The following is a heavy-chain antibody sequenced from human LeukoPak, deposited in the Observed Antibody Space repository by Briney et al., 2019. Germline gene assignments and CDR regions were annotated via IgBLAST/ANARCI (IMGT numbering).Heavy chain of an antibody. J-gene: IGHJ4*02. CDR3: ARDMGYCSSTSCPGDH. Sequence: GGSLRLSCAASGFTFSDYYMSWIRQAPGKGLEWVSYMSSSGSTIYYADSVKGRFTISRDNAKNSLYLQMNSLRAEDTAVYYCARDMGYCSSTSCPGDHWGQGTLVTVSS. CDR1: GFTFSDYY. V-gene: IGHV3-11*01. CDR2: MSSSGSTI. D-gene: IGHD2-2*01.